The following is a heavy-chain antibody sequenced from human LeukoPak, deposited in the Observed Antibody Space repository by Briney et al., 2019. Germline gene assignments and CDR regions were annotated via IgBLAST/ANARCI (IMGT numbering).Heavy chain of an antibody. CDR1: GFTFSSYG. Sequence: GGSLRLSCAASGFTFSSYGVSWVRQAPGKGLEWVSGISGSGHRTYYADSVKGRFTISRDNSKNTLYLQMNSLRAEDTAVYYCARVVDHDYSDYYLDYWGQGTLVTVSS. J-gene: IGHJ4*02. D-gene: IGHD4-11*01. CDR2: ISGSGHRT. V-gene: IGHV3-23*01. CDR3: ARVVDHDYSDYYLDY.